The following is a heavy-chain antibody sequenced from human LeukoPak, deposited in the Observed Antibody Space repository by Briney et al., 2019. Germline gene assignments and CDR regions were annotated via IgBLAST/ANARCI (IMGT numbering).Heavy chain of an antibody. D-gene: IGHD2-2*01. V-gene: IGHV3-53*01. CDR2: LYSPGST. CDR3: ASVRESCIGSTCYEYFHH. J-gene: IGHJ1*01. CDR1: GVTGTTAA. Sequence: GRSLTLAISAAGVTGTTAAMAWVRQAPGRGLEWVSVLYSPGSTYYADSVHGRFTISRDNSLNTLFLQMNSLRVEHTAVDYSASVRESCIGSTCYEYFHHWGQGTPLTVSS.